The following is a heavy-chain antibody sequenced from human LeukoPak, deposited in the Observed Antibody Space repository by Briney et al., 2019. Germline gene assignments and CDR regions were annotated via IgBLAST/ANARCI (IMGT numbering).Heavy chain of an antibody. CDR3: ARGIAVAGKVYYYYMDV. CDR1: GGSISTSSYN. Sequence: SETLSLTCTVSGGSISTSSYNWGWIRQSPGKGLEWIGTIDNSGSAYYNPSLKSRVTISVDTSKNQFSLKLSSVTAADTAVYYCARGIAVAGKVYYYYMDVWGKGTTVTISS. J-gene: IGHJ6*03. CDR2: IDNSGSA. V-gene: IGHV4-39*07. D-gene: IGHD6-19*01.